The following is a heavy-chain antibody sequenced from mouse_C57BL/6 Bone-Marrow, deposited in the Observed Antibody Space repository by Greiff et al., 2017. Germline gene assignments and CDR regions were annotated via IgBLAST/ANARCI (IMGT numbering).Heavy chain of an antibody. CDR3: ARPHYYGSSDWYFDV. CDR2: FHPYNDDT. J-gene: IGHJ1*03. CDR1: GYTFTTYP. Sequence: VQLVESGAELVKPGASVKMSCKASGYTFTTYPIEWMKQNHGKSLEWIGNFHPYNDDTKYNEKFKGKATLTVEKSSSTVYLEISRLTSDDSAVYYCARPHYYGSSDWYFDVWGTGTTVTVSS. D-gene: IGHD1-1*01. V-gene: IGHV1-47*01.